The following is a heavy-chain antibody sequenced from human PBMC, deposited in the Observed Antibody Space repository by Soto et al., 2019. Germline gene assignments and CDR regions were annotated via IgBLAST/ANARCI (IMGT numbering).Heavy chain of an antibody. CDR1: GGTFSSYA. Sequence: GASVKVSCKASGGTFSSYAISWVRQAPGQGLEWMGGIIPIFGTANYAQKFQGRVTITADESTSTAYMELSSLRSEDTAVYYCARDPLNNYDFWSNWFDPWGQGTLVTVSS. V-gene: IGHV1-69*13. D-gene: IGHD3-3*01. CDR2: IIPIFGTA. J-gene: IGHJ5*02. CDR3: ARDPLNNYDFWSNWFDP.